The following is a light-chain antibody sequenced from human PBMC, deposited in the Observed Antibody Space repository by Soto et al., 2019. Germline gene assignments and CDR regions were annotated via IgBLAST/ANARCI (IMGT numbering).Light chain of an antibody. V-gene: IGKV1-6*01. CDR1: QAIIVD. J-gene: IGKJ1*01. CDR2: AAS. CDR3: LQDYNYPWT. Sequence: AIQMTQSPSSLSASVGDRVTLTCRASQAIIVDLAWYQQKPGKAPKLLIYAASSLHSGVPSRFSGSGSGTDFTLTISSLQPEDFATYYCLQDYNYPWTFGQGTKVDIK.